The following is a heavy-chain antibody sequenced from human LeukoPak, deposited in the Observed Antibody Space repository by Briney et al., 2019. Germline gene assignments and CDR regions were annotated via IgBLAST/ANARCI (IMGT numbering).Heavy chain of an antibody. CDR3: ARDQGRRGVLVSSISAGIFNCLHP. V-gene: IGHV4-4*07. CDR1: GGSISGDQ. Sequence: SETLSLTCTVSGGSISGDQWICIRQPAGKGLEWIGRIYTGSGTTNYNPSLRSRVTMSADTSKNRVSLKLSSVTAADTAVYYCARDQGRRGVLVSSISAGIFNCLHPGGQGTLVTVSS. D-gene: IGHD2/OR15-2a*01. CDR2: IYTGSGTT. J-gene: IGHJ5*02.